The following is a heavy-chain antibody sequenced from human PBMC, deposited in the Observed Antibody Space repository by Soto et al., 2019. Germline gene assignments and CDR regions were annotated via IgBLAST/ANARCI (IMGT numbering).Heavy chain of an antibody. J-gene: IGHJ6*02. CDR1: GGSISSGDYY. D-gene: IGHD3-3*01. V-gene: IGHV4-30-4*01. Sequence: SETLSLRCTVSGGSISSGDYYWSWIRQPPGKGLEWIGYIYYSGSTYYNPSLKSRVTISVDTSKNQFSLKLSSVTAADTAVYYCAMSGYYTVRGKNYYYGMDVWGQGTTVTVSS. CDR2: IYYSGST. CDR3: AMSGYYTVRGKNYYYGMDV.